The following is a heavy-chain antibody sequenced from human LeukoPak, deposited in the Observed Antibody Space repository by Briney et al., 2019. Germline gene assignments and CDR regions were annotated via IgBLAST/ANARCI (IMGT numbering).Heavy chain of an antibody. Sequence: ASVKVSCKASGFTFTNSAMQWVRQARGQRLKWIGWIVVASGNTNYAQKFQERVTITRDMSTSTAYMELSSLRSEDTAVYYCATGLNYVFDYWGQGTLVTVSS. CDR2: IVVASGNT. CDR3: ATGLNYVFDY. V-gene: IGHV1-58*02. D-gene: IGHD1-7*01. J-gene: IGHJ4*02. CDR1: GFTFTNSA.